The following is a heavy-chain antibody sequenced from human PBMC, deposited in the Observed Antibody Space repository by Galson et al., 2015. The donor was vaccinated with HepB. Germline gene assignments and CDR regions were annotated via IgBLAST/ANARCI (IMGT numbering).Heavy chain of an antibody. CDR3: AKVDEAYFLEWSSMDI. Sequence: SLRLSCAASGFTVSSNYMSWVRQAPGKGLEWVSVIYSGGSTYYADSVKGRFTISRDNSKNTLFLQMNSLRAEDTAVYYCAKVDEAYFLEWSSMDIWGQRSMVTVSS. CDR1: GFTVSSNY. D-gene: IGHD3-3*01. V-gene: IGHV3-66*02. J-gene: IGHJ6*02. CDR2: IYSGGST.